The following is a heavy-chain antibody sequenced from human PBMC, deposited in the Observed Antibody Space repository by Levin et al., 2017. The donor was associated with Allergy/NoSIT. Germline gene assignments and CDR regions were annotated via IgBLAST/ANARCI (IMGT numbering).Heavy chain of an antibody. CDR1: GGSFGGSF. CDR2: VSHGGFT. V-gene: IGHV4-34*01. Sequence: SQTLSLTCAVSGGSFGGSFWSWLRQPPGKGPEWIGEVSHGGFTTYNPSLKSRVAISVDASRNEFSLKLDPVTAADTAVYYCAVFSLRYGTFEMWGQGTMVTVSS. CDR3: AVFSLRYGTFEM. D-gene: IGHD4-17*01. J-gene: IGHJ3*02.